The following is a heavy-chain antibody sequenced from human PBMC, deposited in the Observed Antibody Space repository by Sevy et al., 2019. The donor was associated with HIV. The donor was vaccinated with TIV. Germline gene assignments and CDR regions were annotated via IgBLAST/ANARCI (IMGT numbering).Heavy chain of an antibody. CDR1: GFTFSSYG. D-gene: IGHD3-22*01. V-gene: IGHV3-33*01. Sequence: GGSLRLSCAASGFTFSSYGMNWVRQAPGKGLEWVAVIWFDGRNQYYSESVKGRFTISRDNAKNTLYLQMNSLRAEDTAVYYCARELSGDHYDSSGYRFFDLWGRGTLVTVSS. CDR2: IWFDGRNQ. J-gene: IGHJ2*01. CDR3: ARELSGDHYDSSGYRFFDL.